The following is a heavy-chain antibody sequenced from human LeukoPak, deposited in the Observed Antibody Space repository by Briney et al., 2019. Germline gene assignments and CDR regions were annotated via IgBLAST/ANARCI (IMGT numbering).Heavy chain of an antibody. J-gene: IGHJ4*02. D-gene: IGHD3-3*01. CDR2: IYYSGST. V-gene: IGHV4-59*01. CDR1: GGSLSSYY. CDR3: ARAGSMFGVVVFDY. Sequence: NPSETLSLTCTVSGGSLSSYYWSWTRQPPGKGLEWIGYIYYSGSTDYNPSLKSRVTISVDTSKNQFSLKLSSVTAADTAVYYCARAGSMFGVVVFDYWGQGTLVTVSS.